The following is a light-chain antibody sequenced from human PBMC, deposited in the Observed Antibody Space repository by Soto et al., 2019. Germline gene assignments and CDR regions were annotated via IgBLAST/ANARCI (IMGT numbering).Light chain of an antibody. V-gene: IGLV1-40*01. CDR2: DNT. Sequence: QPVLTQPPSVSGAPGQRVTISCTGSGSTFGAGYDVHWYQQLPGTAPKLLIYDNTNRPSGVPDRFSGSKSGTSASLAISGLQAEDEADYYCQSYDSSLSVIFGGGTKLTVL. J-gene: IGLJ2*01. CDR1: GSTFGAGYD. CDR3: QSYDSSLSVI.